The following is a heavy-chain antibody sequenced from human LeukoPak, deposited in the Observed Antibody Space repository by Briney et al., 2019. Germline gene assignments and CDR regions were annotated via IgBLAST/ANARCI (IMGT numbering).Heavy chain of an antibody. CDR3: ARMTTVTHDGAFDI. CDR1: GFTFTNYA. V-gene: IGHV3-30*07. Sequence: GGSLRLSCAASGFTFTNYAMHWVRQAPGKGLDWVTIISYDGNNAAYADSVKGRFTISRDNSKNTLYLQMNSLRAEDTAVYYCARMTTVTHDGAFDIWGQGTMVTVSS. J-gene: IGHJ3*02. CDR2: ISYDGNNA. D-gene: IGHD4-17*01.